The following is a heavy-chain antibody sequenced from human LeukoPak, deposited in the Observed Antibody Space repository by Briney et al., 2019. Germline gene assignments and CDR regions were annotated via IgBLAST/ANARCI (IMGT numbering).Heavy chain of an antibody. CDR2: VYPVDSST. CDR3: ARLTDYYDSSGYYRNYNWFDP. J-gene: IGHJ5*02. Sequence: GESLKISCRGSGYSFGNYWIAWVRQMPGKGLEWMGIVYPVDSSTKYSPSFQAQVTISVDRSINTAYLQWSSLTASDTAMYYCARLTDYYDSSGYYRNYNWFDPWGQGTLVTVSS. CDR1: GYSFGNYW. D-gene: IGHD3-22*01. V-gene: IGHV5-51*01.